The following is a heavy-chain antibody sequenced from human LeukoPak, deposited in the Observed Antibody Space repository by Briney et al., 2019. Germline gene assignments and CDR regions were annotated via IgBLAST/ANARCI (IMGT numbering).Heavy chain of an antibody. D-gene: IGHD6-13*01. J-gene: IGHJ1*01. CDR3: AKAGSSSWYYEYFQH. CDR1: GFTFGDYA. Sequence: PGGSLRLSCAASGFTFGDYAMHWVRQAPGKGLEWVSGISWNSGSIGYADSVKGRFTISRDNAKNSLYLQMNSLRAEDTALYYCAKAGSSSWYYEYFQHWGQGTLVTVSS. CDR2: ISWNSGSI. V-gene: IGHV3-9*01.